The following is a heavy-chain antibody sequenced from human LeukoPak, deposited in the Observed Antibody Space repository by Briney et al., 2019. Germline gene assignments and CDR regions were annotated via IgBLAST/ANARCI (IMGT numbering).Heavy chain of an antibody. Sequence: GASVKVSCKASGYTFTSYYMHWVRQAPGQGLEWMGIINPSGGSTSYAQKFQGRVTMTRDTSTSTVYMELSSLTSEDTAVYYCARDLWFGECSDGMDVWGKGTTVTVSS. D-gene: IGHD3-10*01. J-gene: IGHJ6*04. CDR1: GYTFTSYY. V-gene: IGHV1-46*01. CDR3: ARDLWFGECSDGMDV. CDR2: INPSGGST.